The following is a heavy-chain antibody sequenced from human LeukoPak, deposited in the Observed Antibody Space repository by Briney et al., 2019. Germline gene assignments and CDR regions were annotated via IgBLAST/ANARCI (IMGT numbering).Heavy chain of an antibody. Sequence: GGSLRLSCAASGFTFRSYGMHWVRQAPGKGLEWVAFIRFSGNNEYADSVKGRFTISRDNSKNTLFLQMNSLRAEDTAVYYCARGSPSVAAAGPFDYWGQGTLVTVSS. CDR3: ARGSPSVAAAGPFDY. V-gene: IGHV3-30*02. J-gene: IGHJ4*02. D-gene: IGHD6-13*01. CDR2: IRFSGNNE. CDR1: GFTFRSYG.